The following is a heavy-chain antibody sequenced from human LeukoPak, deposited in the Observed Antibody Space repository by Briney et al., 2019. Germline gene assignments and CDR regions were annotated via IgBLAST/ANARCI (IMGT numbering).Heavy chain of an antibody. J-gene: IGHJ6*03. CDR1: VYTFTQYY. D-gene: IGHD3-16*01. V-gene: IGHV1-2*02. CDR3: AMGGRLYPDYYYYYRDV. CDR2: INPNSGGT. Sequence: ASVKVSCKGSVYTFTQYYMHWVRQAPGQGGEWMGWINPNSGGTHNAHKFQGRVTLTRETSISTAYMELSRLSSDDTAVYYCAMGGRLYPDYYYYYRDVWGKGTTVTVSS.